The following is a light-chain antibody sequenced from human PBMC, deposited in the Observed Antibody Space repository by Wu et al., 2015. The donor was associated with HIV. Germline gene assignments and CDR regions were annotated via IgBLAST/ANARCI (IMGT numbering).Light chain of an antibody. J-gene: IGKJ5*01. CDR1: QAIRND. CDR3: QDYNSAP. Sequence: AIQMTQSPSSLSASVGDRVTITCRASQAIRNDLGWYQQKPGKAPKLLIYAASSLHSGVPSRFGGSGSGTDFTLSITSLQPEEVATYYCQDYNSAPFGQGTRLEIK. V-gene: IGKV1-6*01. CDR2: AAS.